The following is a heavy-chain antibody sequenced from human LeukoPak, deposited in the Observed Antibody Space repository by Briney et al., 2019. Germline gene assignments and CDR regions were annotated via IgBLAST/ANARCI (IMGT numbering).Heavy chain of an antibody. Sequence: GASVKVSCKASGGTFSSYAISWVRQAPGQGLEWMGGIIPIFGTANYAQKFQGRVTITTDESTSTAYMELSSLRSEDTAVYYCARGRGRVSYYFDYWAREPWSPSPQ. CDR3: ARGRGRVSYYFDY. D-gene: IGHD1-26*01. CDR1: GGTFSSYA. V-gene: IGHV1-69*05. J-gene: IGHJ4*02. CDR2: IIPIFGTA.